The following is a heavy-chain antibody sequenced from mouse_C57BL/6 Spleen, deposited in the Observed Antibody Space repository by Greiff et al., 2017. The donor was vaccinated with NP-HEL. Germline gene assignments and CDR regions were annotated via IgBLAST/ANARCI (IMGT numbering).Heavy chain of an antibody. CDR1: GYTFTSYW. Sequence: QVQLQQPGAELVKPGASVKLSCKASGYTFTSYWMQWVKQRPGQGLEWIGEIDPSDSYTNYNQKFKGKATLTVDTSSSTAYMQLSSLTSEDSAVYYCARVLREGRFAYWGQGTLVTVSA. CDR3: ARVLREGRFAY. V-gene: IGHV1-50*01. CDR2: IDPSDSYT. J-gene: IGHJ3*01. D-gene: IGHD1-1*01.